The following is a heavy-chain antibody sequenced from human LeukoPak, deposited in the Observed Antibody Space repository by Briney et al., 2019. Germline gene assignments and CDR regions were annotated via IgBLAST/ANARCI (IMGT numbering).Heavy chain of an antibody. D-gene: IGHD2-2*01. V-gene: IGHV1-18*01. Sequence: ASVKVSCKASGYTFTSYGISWVRQAPGQGLEWMGWISAYNGNTNYAQKLQGRVTITTDTSTSTAYMELRSLRSDDTAVYYCARDWYCGSTSCYPNGMDVWGQGTTVTVSS. CDR2: ISAYNGNT. J-gene: IGHJ6*02. CDR1: GYTFTSYG. CDR3: ARDWYCGSTSCYPNGMDV.